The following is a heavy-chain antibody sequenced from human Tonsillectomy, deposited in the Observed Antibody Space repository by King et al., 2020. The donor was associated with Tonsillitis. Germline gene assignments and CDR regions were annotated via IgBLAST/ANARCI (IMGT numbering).Heavy chain of an antibody. Sequence: VQLQQSGPGLLKPSQTLSLTWSISGDSVSSNSAAWSWNRQSPSRGLEWLGRTYYRSNWYNEFAVFVKSRITITSDTSKNQFSLQLNSVTPEDTAVYYCARDLTRITLAGFDYWGQGTLVTVSS. V-gene: IGHV6-1*01. CDR2: TYYRSNWYN. CDR3: ARDLTRITLAGFDY. CDR1: GDSVSSNSAA. J-gene: IGHJ4*02. D-gene: IGHD1-14*01.